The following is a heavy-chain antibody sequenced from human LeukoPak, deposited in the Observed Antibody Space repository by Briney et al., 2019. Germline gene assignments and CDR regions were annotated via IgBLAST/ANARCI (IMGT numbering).Heavy chain of an antibody. CDR1: GYTFTSYA. Sequence: ASVKVSCKASGYTFTSYAMNWVRQAPGQGLEWMGWINTNTGNPTYAQGFTGPFVFSLDTSVSTAYLQISSLKAEDTAVYYCARRQQLVPYYYYYGMDVWGQGTTVTVSS. V-gene: IGHV7-4-1*02. D-gene: IGHD6-6*01. CDR2: INTNTGNP. CDR3: ARRQQLVPYYYYYGMDV. J-gene: IGHJ6*02.